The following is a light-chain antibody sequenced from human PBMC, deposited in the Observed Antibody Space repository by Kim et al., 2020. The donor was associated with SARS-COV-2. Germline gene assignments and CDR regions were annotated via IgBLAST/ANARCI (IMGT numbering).Light chain of an antibody. J-gene: IGKJ1*01. Sequence: EIVMTQSPATLSVSPGERATLSCRASQRVSSNLAWYQQKPGQAPRLLIYAASTRPTGIPARFSGSGSGTEFTLTISSLQSEDFAVYYCQQYNNWPWTFGQGTKVDI. CDR2: AAS. V-gene: IGKV3-15*01. CDR1: QRVSSN. CDR3: QQYNNWPWT.